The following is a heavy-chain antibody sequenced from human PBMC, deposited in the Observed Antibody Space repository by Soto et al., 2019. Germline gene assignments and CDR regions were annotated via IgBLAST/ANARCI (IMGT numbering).Heavy chain of an antibody. D-gene: IGHD1-20*01. CDR2: IYHSGST. V-gene: IGHV4-39*01. CDR1: GGSISSSSYY. Sequence: SETLSLTCTVSGGSISSSSYYWGWIRQPPGRGLEWIGSIYHSGSTYYNPSLKSRVTLSVDTSKNQFSLKLTSVTAADTAVYYCALGRGYNWNDNYYEYWGQGTLVTVSS. J-gene: IGHJ4*02. CDR3: ALGRGYNWNDNYYEY.